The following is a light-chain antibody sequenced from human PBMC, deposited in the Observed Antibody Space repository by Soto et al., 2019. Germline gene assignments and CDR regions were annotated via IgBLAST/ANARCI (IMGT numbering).Light chain of an antibody. CDR1: GSDIGAYNY. V-gene: IGLV2-14*01. CDR3: SSYTSSDTVI. Sequence: QSVLTQPASVSGSPGQSITISCTGTGSDIGAYNYVSWYQQHPGKAPKLLIYEVSNRPLEISNRFSGSRSGNTASLTISRLQAEDEADYYCSSYTSSDTVIFGGGTKVTVL. CDR2: EVS. J-gene: IGLJ2*01.